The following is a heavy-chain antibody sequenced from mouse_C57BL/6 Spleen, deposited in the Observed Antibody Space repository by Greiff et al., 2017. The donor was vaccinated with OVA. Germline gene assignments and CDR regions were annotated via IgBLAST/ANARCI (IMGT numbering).Heavy chain of an antibody. D-gene: IGHD1-1*01. CDR3: ARKHYYGSKDYAMDY. Sequence: QVQLQQPGAELVMPGASVKLSCKASGYTFTSYWMHWVKQRPGQGLEWIGELDPSDSYTNYNQKFKGKSTLTVDKSSSTAYMQLSSLTSEDSAVYYCARKHYYGSKDYAMDYWGQGTSVTVSS. J-gene: IGHJ4*01. CDR2: LDPSDSYT. CDR1: GYTFTSYW. V-gene: IGHV1-69*01.